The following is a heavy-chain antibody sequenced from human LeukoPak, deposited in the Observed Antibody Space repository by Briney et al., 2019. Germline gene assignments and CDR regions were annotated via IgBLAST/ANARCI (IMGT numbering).Heavy chain of an antibody. CDR2: IYYSGST. V-gene: IGHV4-59*11. CDR3: ARNSAHYYYYYYMDV. Sequence: PSETLSLTCTVSGGSISSHYWSWIRQPPGKGLEWIGYIYYSGSTNYNPSLKSRVTISVDTSKNQFPLKLSSVTAADTAVYYCARNSAHYYYYYYMDVWGKGTTVTVSS. CDR1: GGSISSHY. J-gene: IGHJ6*03. D-gene: IGHD3-10*01.